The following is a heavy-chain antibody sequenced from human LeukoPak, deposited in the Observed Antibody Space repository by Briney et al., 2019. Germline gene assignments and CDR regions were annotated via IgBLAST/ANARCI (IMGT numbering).Heavy chain of an antibody. Sequence: SETLSLTCTVSGGSISSYYWSWIRQPPGKGLEWIGYIYYSGGTNYNPSLKSRVTISVDTSKNQFSLKLSSVTAADTAVYYCARAGMATPYNWFDPWGQGTLVTVSS. CDR2: IYYSGGT. CDR3: ARAGMATPYNWFDP. D-gene: IGHD5-12*01. V-gene: IGHV4-59*01. CDR1: GGSISSYY. J-gene: IGHJ5*02.